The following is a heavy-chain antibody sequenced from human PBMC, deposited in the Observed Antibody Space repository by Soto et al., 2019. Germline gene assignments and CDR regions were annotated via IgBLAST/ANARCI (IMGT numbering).Heavy chain of an antibody. V-gene: IGHV1-2*02. CDR3: ARPKYGETYFDS. Sequence: ASVKVSCKASGYTFTGHYIHWVRQAPEQGPEWMGWINPYSGGTHFARKFQDRVTMARDTSVSTAYMELSSLKSDDTAVYYCARPKYGETYFDSWGQGTVVTVSS. D-gene: IGHD2-21*01. CDR2: INPYSGGT. CDR1: GYTFTGHY. J-gene: IGHJ4*02.